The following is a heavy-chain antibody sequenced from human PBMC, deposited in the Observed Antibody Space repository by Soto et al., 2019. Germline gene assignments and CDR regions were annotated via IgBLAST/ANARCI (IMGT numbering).Heavy chain of an antibody. CDR2: IYHTGIT. V-gene: IGHV4-4*02. J-gene: IGHJ4*02. CDR1: GDSISSSKW. D-gene: IGHD1-26*01. CDR3: ARDGRGRQWELSD. Sequence: ASETLSVTCAVSGDSISSSKWWSWVRQPPGKGLEWIGEIYHTGITNYHQSLKSRVTISVDKSKNQFSLKLSSVGAADTAFYYCARDGRGRQWELSDWGQGALVTVFS.